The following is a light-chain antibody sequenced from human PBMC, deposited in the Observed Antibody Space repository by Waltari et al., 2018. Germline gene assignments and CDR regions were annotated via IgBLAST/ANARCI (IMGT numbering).Light chain of an antibody. CDR2: GNN. CDR1: SSNLGAGSH. CDR3: QSYDSSLSGVV. V-gene: IGLV1-40*01. J-gene: IGLJ2*01. Sequence: QSVLTQPPSVSGAPGQRVTISCTGSSSNLGAGSHVHWYQHLPGTAPKLLIYGNNNRPSGVPDRFSGSKSGTSASLAITGLQAEDEADFYCQSYDSSLSGVVFGGGTKLTVL.